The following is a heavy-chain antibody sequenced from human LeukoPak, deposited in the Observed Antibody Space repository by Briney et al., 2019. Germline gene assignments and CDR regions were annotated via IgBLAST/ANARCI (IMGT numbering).Heavy chain of an antibody. CDR3: ARDRCSSTSCYTDY. V-gene: IGHV1-18*01. CDR1: GYTFTSYG. CDR2: ISAYNGNT. D-gene: IGHD2-2*02. J-gene: IGHJ4*02. Sequence: ASVKVSCKASGYTFTSYGISWVRQAPGQELEWMGWISAYNGNTNYAQKLQGRVTMTTDTSTSTAYMELRSLRSDDTAVYYCARDRCSSTSCYTDYWGQGTLVTVSS.